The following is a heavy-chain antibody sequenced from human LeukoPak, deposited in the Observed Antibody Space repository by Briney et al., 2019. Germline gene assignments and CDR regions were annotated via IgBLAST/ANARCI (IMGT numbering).Heavy chain of an antibody. J-gene: IGHJ3*01. Sequence: SETLSLTCTVSGGSISGYYWSWIRQSPGKGLEWAGYISSGGSTSCYPSSMSGLIISLDTYTNQIFLILNSFIDAENTIYYYLRGAVSAGGVFDVWGQGTLVTVS. V-gene: IGHV4-59*03. D-gene: IGHD2-8*02. CDR3: LRGAVSAGGVFDV. CDR1: GGSISGYY. CDR2: ISSGGST.